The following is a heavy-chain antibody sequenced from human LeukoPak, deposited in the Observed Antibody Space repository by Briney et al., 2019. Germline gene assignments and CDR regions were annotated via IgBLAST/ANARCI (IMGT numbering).Heavy chain of an antibody. CDR1: GFTFSSCS. CDR2: ISSSSSSI. V-gene: IGHV3-48*02. J-gene: IGHJ3*02. Sequence: GGSLRLSCAASGFTFSSCSMNWVRQAPGKGLEWVSYISSSSSSIYYADSLQGRFTLSRDNAKNSLYLQMNSLRDEDTAVYYCARAKDPVLLDAFDIWGQGTMVTVSS. D-gene: IGHD3-10*01. CDR3: ARAKDPVLLDAFDI.